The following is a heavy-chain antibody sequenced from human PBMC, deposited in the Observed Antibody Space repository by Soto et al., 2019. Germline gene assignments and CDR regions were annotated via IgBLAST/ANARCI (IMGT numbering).Heavy chain of an antibody. CDR3: AKDNYDSSGYYRHDAFDI. Sequence: GGSLRLSCAASGFTFSSYAMSWVRQAPGKGLEWVSAISGSGGSTYYADSVKGRFTISRDNSKNTLYLQMNSLRAEDTAVYYCAKDNYDSSGYYRHDAFDIWGQGTMVTVSS. D-gene: IGHD3-22*01. CDR2: ISGSGGST. V-gene: IGHV3-23*01. CDR1: GFTFSSYA. J-gene: IGHJ3*02.